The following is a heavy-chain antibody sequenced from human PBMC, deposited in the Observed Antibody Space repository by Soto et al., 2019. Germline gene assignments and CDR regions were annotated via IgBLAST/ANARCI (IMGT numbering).Heavy chain of an antibody. Sequence: QVQLVQSGAEVKKPGSSVKVSCKASGGTFSSYAISWVRQAPGQGLEWMGGIIPIVGTANYAQKFQGRVTITADESTSTAYMELSRLRSEDTAVYYCARERGHYDMLTGYYGRVGYYYGMDVWGQGTTVTVSS. CDR3: ARERGHYDMLTGYYGRVGYYYGMDV. D-gene: IGHD3-9*01. V-gene: IGHV1-69*01. CDR2: IIPIVGTA. CDR1: GGTFSSYA. J-gene: IGHJ6*02.